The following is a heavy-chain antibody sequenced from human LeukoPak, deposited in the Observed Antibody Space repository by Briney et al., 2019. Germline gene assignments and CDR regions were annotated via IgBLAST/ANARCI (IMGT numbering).Heavy chain of an antibody. Sequence: GGSLRLSCVASGFTFSNYWMSWVRQAPGKGLEWVANIKQDGSEKYYVDSVKGRFTISRDNAKKSLYLQMNSLRAEDTAVYYCAKDRILMIYATDYWGQGTLVTVSS. CDR3: AKDRILMIYATDY. D-gene: IGHD2-8*01. CDR1: GFTFSNYW. J-gene: IGHJ4*02. CDR2: IKQDGSEK. V-gene: IGHV3-7*03.